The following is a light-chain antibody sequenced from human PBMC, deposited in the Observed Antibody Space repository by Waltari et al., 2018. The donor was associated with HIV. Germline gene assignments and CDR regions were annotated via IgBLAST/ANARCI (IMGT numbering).Light chain of an antibody. CDR2: DVS. CDR1: TSDVGSFNL. V-gene: IGLV2-23*02. CDR3: CSYAGSSTLV. J-gene: IGLJ3*02. Sequence: QSALTPPAPVSGSPGQSITISCTGPTSDVGSFNLFPWYQQHPGKAPKLMIYDVSKRPSGVSNRFSGSKSGNTASLTISGLQAEDEADYYCCSYAGSSTLVFGGGTKLTVL.